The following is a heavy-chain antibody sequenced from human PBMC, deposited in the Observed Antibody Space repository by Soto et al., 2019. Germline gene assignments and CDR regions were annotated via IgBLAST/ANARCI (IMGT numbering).Heavy chain of an antibody. CDR1: GGTSSNFV. CDR3: ARPTRSGYDRGDSYYHTMDV. D-gene: IGHD3-22*01. CDR2: ILPMFGAI. J-gene: IGHJ6*02. V-gene: IGHV1-69*06. Sequence: QVQLVQSGAEVKNSGSSVKVSCKASGGTSSNFVITWVRQVPGQGLEWLGGILPMFGAIKYAQKFQDRLTITADRFTKTASMELGSLRAEDTAVYYCARPTRSGYDRGDSYYHTMDVWGHVTTVTVS.